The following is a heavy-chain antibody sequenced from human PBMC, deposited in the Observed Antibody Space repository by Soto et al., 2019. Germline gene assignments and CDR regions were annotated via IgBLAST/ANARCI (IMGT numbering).Heavy chain of an antibody. CDR2: MNPNSGNT. D-gene: IGHD3-16*01. Sequence: ASVKVSCKASGYTFTSYDINCVRQATGQGLEWMGWMNPNSGNTGYAQKFQGRGTMTRKTSISTAYMELSSLRSEDTAVYYCARVSLNSYYYYYMDVWGKGTTVTVS. CDR1: GYTFTSYD. J-gene: IGHJ6*03. CDR3: ARVSLNSYYYYYMDV. V-gene: IGHV1-8*01.